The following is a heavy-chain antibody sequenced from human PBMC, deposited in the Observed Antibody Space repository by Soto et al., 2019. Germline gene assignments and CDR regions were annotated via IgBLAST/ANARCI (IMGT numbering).Heavy chain of an antibody. CDR1: GDSISNYY. Sequence: SETLSLTCTVSGDSISNYYWSWIRQPPGKGLEWIGYFSYRGSTNYNPSLKSRVTISVDKSKNQFSLKLSSVTAADTAVYYCARELFRTSPSYYYDMDVWGKGTTVTVSS. D-gene: IGHD2-8*01. CDR2: FSYRGST. J-gene: IGHJ6*03. CDR3: ARELFRTSPSYYYDMDV. V-gene: IGHV4-59*12.